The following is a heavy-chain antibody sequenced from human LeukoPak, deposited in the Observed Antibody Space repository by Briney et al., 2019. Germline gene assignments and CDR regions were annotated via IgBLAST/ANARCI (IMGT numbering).Heavy chain of an antibody. CDR3: ARSSGPTTYYGMDV. Sequence: ASVKVSCKASGYTFTGYYMHWVRQAPGQGLEWMGWINPNSGGTNYAQKFQGRVTMTRDTSISTAYMELSRLRSDDTAVYYCARSSGPTTYYGMDVWGQGTTVTVSS. D-gene: IGHD3-22*01. CDR1: GYTFTGYY. J-gene: IGHJ6*02. CDR2: INPNSGGT. V-gene: IGHV1-2*02.